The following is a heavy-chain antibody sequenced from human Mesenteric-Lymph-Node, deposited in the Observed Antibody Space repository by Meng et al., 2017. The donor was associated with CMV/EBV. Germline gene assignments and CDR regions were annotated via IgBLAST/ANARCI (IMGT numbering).Heavy chain of an antibody. J-gene: IGHJ4*02. Sequence: LRLSCAASGFTFSTYGMSWVRQAPGKGLEWVSLISGSGGTYSTYYADSVKGRFTISRDNSKNTLYLQMNSLRAEDTAIYYCARGVFDYWGQGTLVTVSS. V-gene: IGHV3-23*01. CDR1: GFTFSTYG. CDR3: ARGVFDY. CDR2: ISGSGGTYST.